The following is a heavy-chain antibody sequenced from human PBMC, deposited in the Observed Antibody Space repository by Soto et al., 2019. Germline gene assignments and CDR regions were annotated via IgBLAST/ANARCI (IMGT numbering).Heavy chain of an antibody. V-gene: IGHV3-23*01. CDR3: ANDHCSGGSCYGYFDY. CDR1: GFTFSSYA. Sequence: EVQLLESGGGLVQPGGSLRLSCAASGFTFSSYAMSWVRQAPGKGLEWVSGISGSGGSTYYADSVKGRFTISRDNSKNTLYLQMNSLRDEDTAVYYCANDHCSGGSCYGYFDYWGQGTLVTVS. CDR2: ISGSGGST. J-gene: IGHJ4*02. D-gene: IGHD2-15*01.